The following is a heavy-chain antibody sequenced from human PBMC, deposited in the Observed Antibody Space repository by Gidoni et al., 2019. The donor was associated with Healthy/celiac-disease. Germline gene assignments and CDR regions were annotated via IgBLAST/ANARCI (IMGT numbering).Heavy chain of an antibody. D-gene: IGHD2-15*01. CDR3: ARARLPFDY. CDR1: GFTFSSYS. J-gene: IGHJ4*02. CDR2: ISSSSSTI. V-gene: IGHV3-48*01. Sequence: EVQLVESGGGLVQPGGSLRLSCAASGFTFSSYSMNWVRQAPGKGLEWVSYISSSSSTIYYADSVKGRFTISRDNAKNSLYLQMNSLRAEDTAVYYCARARLPFDYWGQGTLVTVSS.